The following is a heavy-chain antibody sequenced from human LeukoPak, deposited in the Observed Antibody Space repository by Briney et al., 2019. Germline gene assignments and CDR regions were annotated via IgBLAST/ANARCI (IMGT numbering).Heavy chain of an antibody. V-gene: IGHV3-23*01. J-gene: IGHJ4*02. CDR2: ISGSGGST. D-gene: IGHD2-15*01. Sequence: GGSLRLSCAASGFTFSSFAMSWVRQAPGKGLEWVTSISGSGGSTNYADSVKGRFTISRDNAKNSVYLQMNSLRVEETAIYYCARGGSDYWGQGTLVTVSS. CDR3: ARGGSDY. CDR1: GFTFSSFA.